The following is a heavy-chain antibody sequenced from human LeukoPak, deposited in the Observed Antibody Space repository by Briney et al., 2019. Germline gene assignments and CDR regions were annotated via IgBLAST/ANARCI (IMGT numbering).Heavy chain of an antibody. Sequence: GASVKVSCKASGYTFTSYGISWVRQAPGQGLEWMGWISAYNGNTNYAQKLQGRVTMTTDTSTSTAYMELRSLRSDDTAVYYCARDRGYCSSTSCYNGNGYYMDVWGKGTTVTVSS. J-gene: IGHJ6*03. D-gene: IGHD2-2*02. CDR3: ARDRGYCSSTSCYNGNGYYMDV. CDR2: ISAYNGNT. CDR1: GYTFTSYG. V-gene: IGHV1-18*01.